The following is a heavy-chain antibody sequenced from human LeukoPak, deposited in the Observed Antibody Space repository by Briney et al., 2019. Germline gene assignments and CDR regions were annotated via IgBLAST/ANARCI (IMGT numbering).Heavy chain of an antibody. CDR2: VNRDGSET. V-gene: IGHV3-7*03. Sequence: GGSLRLSCAASGFALSSHWMTWVRQVPGRGPEWVANVNRDGSETYYLDSVKGQFTISKDNAKNSLYLQMDSLRAEDTALYHCARNNGMDVWGQGTTVIVSS. CDR1: GFALSSHW. J-gene: IGHJ6*02. CDR3: ARNNGMDV.